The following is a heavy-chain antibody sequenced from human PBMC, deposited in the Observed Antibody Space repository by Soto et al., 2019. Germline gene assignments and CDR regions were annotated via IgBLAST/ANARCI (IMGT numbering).Heavy chain of an antibody. D-gene: IGHD7-27*01. CDR2: IYHSGST. CDR3: ARGTRTGVDFDY. CDR1: GGSISSGGYS. J-gene: IGHJ4*02. Sequence: PSETLSLTCAVSGGSISSGGYSGSWIRQPPGKGLEWIGYIYHSGSTYYNPSLKSRVTISVDRSKNQFSLKLSSVTAADTAVYYCARGTRTGVDFDYWGQGTLVTVSS. V-gene: IGHV4-30-2*01.